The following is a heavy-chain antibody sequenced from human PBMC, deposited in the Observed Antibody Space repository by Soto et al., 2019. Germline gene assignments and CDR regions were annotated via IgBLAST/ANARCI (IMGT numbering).Heavy chain of an antibody. D-gene: IGHD3-3*01. V-gene: IGHV3-30*18. Sequence: SGGSLRLSCAASGFTFSSYGMHWVRQAPGKGLEWVAVISYDGSNKYYADSVKGRFTISRDNSKNTLYLQMNSLRAEDTAVYYCAKDYDFWSGYYFTGGGRLGYYGMDVWGQGTTVTVSS. J-gene: IGHJ6*02. CDR2: ISYDGSNK. CDR3: AKDYDFWSGYYFTGGGRLGYYGMDV. CDR1: GFTFSSYG.